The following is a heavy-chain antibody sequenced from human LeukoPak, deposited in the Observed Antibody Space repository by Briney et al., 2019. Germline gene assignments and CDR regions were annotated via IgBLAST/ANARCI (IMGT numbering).Heavy chain of an antibody. Sequence: SETLSLTCTVSGGSISSYYWSWIRQPPGKGLEWIGYIYYSGSTNYNPSLKSRITISVDTSKNQFSLKLSSVTAADTAVYYCARDSSGWYECFDYWGQGTLVTVSS. CDR1: GGSISSYY. D-gene: IGHD6-19*01. J-gene: IGHJ4*02. V-gene: IGHV4-59*01. CDR3: ARDSSGWYECFDY. CDR2: IYYSGST.